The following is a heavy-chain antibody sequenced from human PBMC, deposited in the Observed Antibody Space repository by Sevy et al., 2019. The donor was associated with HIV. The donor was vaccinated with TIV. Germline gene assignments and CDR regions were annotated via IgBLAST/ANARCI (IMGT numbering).Heavy chain of an antibody. CDR2: ISAYNGNT. CDR3: ARDLADKTYYYDRAFDI. CDR1: GYTFTSYG. J-gene: IGHJ3*02. D-gene: IGHD3-22*01. V-gene: IGHV1-18*01. Sequence: ASVKVSCKASGYTFTSYGISWVRQAPGQGLEWMGWISAYNGNTNYAQKLQGTVTMTTDTSTSTAYMELRSLRSDDTAVYYCARDLADKTYYYDRAFDIWGQGTMVTVSS.